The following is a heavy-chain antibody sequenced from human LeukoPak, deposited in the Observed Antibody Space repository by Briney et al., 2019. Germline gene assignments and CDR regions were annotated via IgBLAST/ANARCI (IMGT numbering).Heavy chain of an antibody. CDR3: ASLRRGYSYG. J-gene: IGHJ4*02. D-gene: IGHD5-18*01. Sequence: GSLRLSCAASRFTFSSYWMSWVRQAPGKGLEWVANIKQDGSEKYYVDSVKGRFTISRDNAKNSLYLQMNSLRAEDTAVYYCASLRRGYSYGWGQGTLVTVSS. CDR2: IKQDGSEK. V-gene: IGHV3-7*01. CDR1: RFTFSSYW.